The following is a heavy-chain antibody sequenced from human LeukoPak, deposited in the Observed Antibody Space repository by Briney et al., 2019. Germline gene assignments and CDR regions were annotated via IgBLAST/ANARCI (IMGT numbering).Heavy chain of an antibody. D-gene: IGHD3-10*01. J-gene: IGHJ4*02. CDR3: ARDSISKFGEADY. Sequence: ASVKVSCKASGGTFSSYAISWVPQAPGQGLEWMGRIIPILGIANYAQKFQGRVTITADKSTSTAYMELSSLRSEDTAVYYCARDSISKFGEADYWGQGTLVTVSS. CDR1: GGTFSSYA. CDR2: IIPILGIA. V-gene: IGHV1-69*04.